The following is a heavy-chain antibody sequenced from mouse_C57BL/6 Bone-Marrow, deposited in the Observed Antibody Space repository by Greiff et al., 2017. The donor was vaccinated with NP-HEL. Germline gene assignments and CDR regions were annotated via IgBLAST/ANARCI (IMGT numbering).Heavy chain of an antibody. V-gene: IGHV1-9*01. CDR1: GYTFTGYW. Sequence: QVQLKESGAELMKPGASVKLSCKATGYTFTGYWIEWVKQRPGHGLEWIGEILPGSGSTYYNEKFKGKATFTADTSYNTAYMQLRILPTEDSAMYYCAGEKAPDYGRSYGFAYWGQGTLVTVSA. D-gene: IGHD1-1*01. CDR2: ILPGSGST. CDR3: AGEKAPDYGRSYGFAY. J-gene: IGHJ3*01.